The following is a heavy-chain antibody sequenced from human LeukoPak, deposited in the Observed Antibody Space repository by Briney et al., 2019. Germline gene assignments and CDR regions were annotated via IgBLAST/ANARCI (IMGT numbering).Heavy chain of an antibody. CDR2: IYTSGST. CDR1: GGSISSGSYY. CDR3: ARAAVTTLMN. V-gene: IGHV4-61*02. D-gene: IGHD4-17*01. J-gene: IGHJ4*02. Sequence: SETLSLTCTVSGGSISSGSYYWSWIRQPAGKGLEWIGRIYTSGSTNYNPSLKSRVTISVDTSKNQFSLKLSSVTAADTAVYYCARAAVTTLMNWGQGTLVTVSS.